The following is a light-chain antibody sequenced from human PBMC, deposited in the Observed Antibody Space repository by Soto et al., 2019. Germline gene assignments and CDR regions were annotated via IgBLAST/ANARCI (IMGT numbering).Light chain of an antibody. J-gene: IGKJ1*01. CDR2: KAS. Sequence: DIQMTQSPSTLSASIGDRVNITCRASQSISSWLAWYQQKPGKAPKVLIYKASSLESGVPSRFSGSGSGTEFTLTISSLQPDDFATYYCQQYNSYSRTFGQGTKVDIK. V-gene: IGKV1-5*03. CDR3: QQYNSYSRT. CDR1: QSISSW.